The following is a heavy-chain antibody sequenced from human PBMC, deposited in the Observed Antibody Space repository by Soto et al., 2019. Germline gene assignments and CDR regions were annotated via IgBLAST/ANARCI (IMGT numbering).Heavy chain of an antibody. CDR1: GFTVSSNY. V-gene: IGHV3-53*01. J-gene: IGHJ6*02. CDR2: IYSGGST. Sequence: AGGSLRLSCAASGFTVSSNYMSWVRQAPGKGLERVSVIYSGGSTYYADSVKGRFTISRDNSKNTLYLQMNSLRAEDTAVYYCARDLEVVPAAIGPGGYYYGMDVWGQGTTVTVSS. CDR3: ARDLEVVPAAIGPGGYYYGMDV. D-gene: IGHD2-2*01.